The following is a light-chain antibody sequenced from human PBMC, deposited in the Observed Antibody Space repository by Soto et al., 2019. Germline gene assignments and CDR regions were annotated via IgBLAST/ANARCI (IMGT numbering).Light chain of an antibody. J-gene: IGLJ2*01. CDR3: SSDGSIVV. CDR1: SSDVGGYNF. V-gene: IGLV2-14*03. CDR2: DVS. Sequence: QSALTQPASVSGSPGQSITISCTEASSDVGGYNFVSWYQQHPGKAPKLLLYDVSDRPSGVSNRFSGSKSGNTASLTISGLQAEDEADYYCSSDGSIVVFGGGTKLTVL.